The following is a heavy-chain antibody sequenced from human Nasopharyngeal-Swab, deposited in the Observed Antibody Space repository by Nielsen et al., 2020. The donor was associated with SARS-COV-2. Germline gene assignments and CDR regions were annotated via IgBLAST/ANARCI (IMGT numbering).Heavy chain of an antibody. CDR1: GFTFSNAW. Sequence: GESLKISCAASGFTFSNAWMSWVRQAPGKGLEWVGRIKSKTDGGTTDYAAPVKGRFTISRDDSKNTLYLQMNSLKTEDTAVYYCTTDGGVLRYFDWLFNFDYWGQGTLVTVSS. CDR2: IKSKTDGGTT. D-gene: IGHD3-9*01. J-gene: IGHJ4*02. CDR3: TTDGGVLRYFDWLFNFDY. V-gene: IGHV3-15*01.